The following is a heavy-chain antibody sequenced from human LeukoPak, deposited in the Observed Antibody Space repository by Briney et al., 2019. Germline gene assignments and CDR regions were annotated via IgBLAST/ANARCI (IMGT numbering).Heavy chain of an antibody. Sequence: PGGSLRLSCAASGFTFSSYAMSWVRQAPGKGLEWVSSINNSGGTTYYADSVKGRFTTSRDNSKNTLYLQMNSLRAEDTAVYYCARGAYYYEDWGQGTLVTVSS. CDR3: ARGAYYYED. J-gene: IGHJ4*02. V-gene: IGHV3-23*01. D-gene: IGHD3-22*01. CDR2: INNSGGTT. CDR1: GFTFSSYA.